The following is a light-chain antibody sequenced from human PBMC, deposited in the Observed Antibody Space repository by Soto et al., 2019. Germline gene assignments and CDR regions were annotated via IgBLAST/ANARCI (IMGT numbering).Light chain of an antibody. Sequence: IQLTQSPSSLSASVGDRVTITCRAGQDISSALAWYQQEPGKAPKLLLYDASSLDAGVPSRFSGSGSGTDFTLSITSLRPEDFATYYCQQFNDFPLTFGGGTKVQIK. CDR1: QDISSA. CDR2: DAS. V-gene: IGKV1D-13*01. J-gene: IGKJ4*01. CDR3: QQFNDFPLT.